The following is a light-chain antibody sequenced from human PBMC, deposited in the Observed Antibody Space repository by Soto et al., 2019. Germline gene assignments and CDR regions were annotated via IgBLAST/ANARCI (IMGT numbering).Light chain of an antibody. J-gene: IGLJ1*01. CDR1: SSDVGGYKY. Sequence: QSALIQPRSVSGSPGQSVTISCTGTSSDVGGYKYVSWYRQLPGKAPQLMIYDVITRPSGVPDRFSGSKSGNTASLTISGPQADDEAYYYCCSYTRDDPFVFGTGTKLTVL. CDR2: DVI. CDR3: CSYTRDDPFV. V-gene: IGLV2-11*01.